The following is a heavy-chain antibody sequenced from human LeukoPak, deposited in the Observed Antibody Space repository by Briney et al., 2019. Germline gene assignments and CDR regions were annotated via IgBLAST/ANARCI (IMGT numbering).Heavy chain of an antibody. Sequence: GGSLRLSCAASGFTLSNYGMSWVRQTPGKGLEWVASINSDGSEGYYADVVKGRFTISRDNAKNSLYLQINSLRAEDTAVYYCARSSYSSSSSVWGQGTMVTVSS. CDR1: GFTLSNYG. J-gene: IGHJ3*01. D-gene: IGHD6-6*01. V-gene: IGHV3-7*03. CDR3: ARSSYSSSSSV. CDR2: INSDGSEG.